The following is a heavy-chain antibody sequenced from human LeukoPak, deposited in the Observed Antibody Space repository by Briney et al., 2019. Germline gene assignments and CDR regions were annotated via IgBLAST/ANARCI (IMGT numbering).Heavy chain of an antibody. CDR3: ARSKWGSGTQLFDY. Sequence: GGSLRLSCAASGFTFSSYWMHWVRQAPGKGLVWVSRINSDESSTSYADSVKGRFTISRDNAKNTLSLQMNGLRAEDTAVYYCARSKWGSGTQLFDYWGQGTLVTVSS. D-gene: IGHD1-26*01. CDR2: INSDESST. V-gene: IGHV3-74*01. J-gene: IGHJ4*02. CDR1: GFTFSSYW.